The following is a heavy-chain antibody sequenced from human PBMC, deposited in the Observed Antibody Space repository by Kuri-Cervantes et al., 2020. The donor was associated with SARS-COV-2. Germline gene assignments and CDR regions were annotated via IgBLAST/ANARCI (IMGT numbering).Heavy chain of an antibody. V-gene: IGHV5-51*01. CDR1: GYSFTSYW. D-gene: IGHD3-22*01. Sequence: GESLKISCTGSGYSFTSYWIGWVRQMPGKGLEWMGIIYPGDSDTRYSPSFQGQVTISADKSISTAYLQWSSLKASDTAMYYCAREDYYDSTADAFDIWGQGTMVTVSS. CDR2: IYPGDSDT. CDR3: AREDYYDSTADAFDI. J-gene: IGHJ3*02.